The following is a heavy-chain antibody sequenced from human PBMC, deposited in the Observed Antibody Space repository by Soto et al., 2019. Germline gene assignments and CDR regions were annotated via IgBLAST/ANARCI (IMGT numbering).Heavy chain of an antibody. V-gene: IGHV4-59*01. CDR1: GGSINSYY. CDR2: TFYSGST. CDR3: ARDKGRYDSGMDV. Sequence: SETLSLTCTVSGGSINSYYCIWSRHPPWKGLEWIGYTFYSGSTKYNPSLKSRATISVDRSKTHFSLNLSSVTAADTAVYYCARDKGRYDSGMDVWGQGTTVTVSS. D-gene: IGHD3-9*01. J-gene: IGHJ6*02.